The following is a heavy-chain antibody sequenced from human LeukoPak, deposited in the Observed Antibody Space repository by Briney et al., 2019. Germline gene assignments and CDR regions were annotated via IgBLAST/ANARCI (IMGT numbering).Heavy chain of an antibody. CDR2: IYYSGST. D-gene: IGHD6-13*01. CDR1: GGSISSYY. Sequence: SETLSLTCTVSGGSISSYYWSWIRQPPGKGLEWIGYIYYSGSTNYNPSLKSRVTISVDTSKNQFSLKLSSVTAADTAVYYCARDGRVGAAGSYYYGMDVWGQGTTVTVSS. CDR3: ARDGRVGAAGSYYYGMDV. J-gene: IGHJ6*02. V-gene: IGHV4-59*01.